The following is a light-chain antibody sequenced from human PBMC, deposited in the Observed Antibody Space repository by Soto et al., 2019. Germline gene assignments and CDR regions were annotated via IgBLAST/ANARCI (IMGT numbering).Light chain of an antibody. J-gene: IGKJ4*01. CDR1: QDIRSW. CDR3: QQSDTFPAT. V-gene: IGKV1D-12*01. Sequence: DIQMTQSPSSVSASVGDRVTITCRASQDIRSWLAWYKQNPGKAPKLLISSASTLQSGVPSRFSGSGSGTDFTLTISGLHPEDFATYYCQQSDTFPATFGGGTRVEIK. CDR2: SAS.